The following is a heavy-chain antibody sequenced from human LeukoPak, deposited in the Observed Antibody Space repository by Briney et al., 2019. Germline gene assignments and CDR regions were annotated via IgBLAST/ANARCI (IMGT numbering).Heavy chain of an antibody. J-gene: IGHJ5*02. CDR3: VRGALRDCSYTSCSRGNWFDP. Sequence: PGGSLRLSCAASGFTFSSHWMHWVRPAPEKGLXGXXXXXXXXXXXYYAASVKGRFTISRDNAKNTLYLQMHSLTAEDTAVYYCVRGALRDCSYTSCSRGNWFDPWGQGTLVTVSS. CDR2: XXXXXXXX. CDR1: GFTFSSHW. V-gene: IGHV3-74*01. D-gene: IGHD2-2*01.